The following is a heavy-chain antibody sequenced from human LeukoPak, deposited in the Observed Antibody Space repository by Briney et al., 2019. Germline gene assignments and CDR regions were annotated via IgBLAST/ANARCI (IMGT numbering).Heavy chain of an antibody. V-gene: IGHV3-33*01. CDR2: IWYDGSNK. CDR1: GFTFSSYG. J-gene: IGHJ4*02. Sequence: GGSLRLSCAASGFTFSSYGMHWVRQAPGKGLEWVAVIWYDGSNKYYADSVKGRFTISRDNSKNTLYLQMNSLRAEDTAVYYCARDRATSYFDYWGQGALVTISS. D-gene: IGHD1-26*01. CDR3: ARDRATSYFDY.